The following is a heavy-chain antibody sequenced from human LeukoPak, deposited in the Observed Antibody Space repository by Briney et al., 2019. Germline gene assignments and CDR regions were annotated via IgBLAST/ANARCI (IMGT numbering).Heavy chain of an antibody. CDR1: GGPISSSSYY. CDR2: IYYSGST. Sequence: SETLSLTGTVSGGPISSSSYYWGWIRQPPGKGLEWIGSIYYSGSTYYNPSLKSRVTISVDTSKNKFSLKLNSVTAADTAVYYCARPAYRGSYYDAFDIWGQGTMVTVSS. CDR3: ARPAYRGSYYDAFDI. D-gene: IGHD1-26*01. J-gene: IGHJ3*02. V-gene: IGHV4-39*01.